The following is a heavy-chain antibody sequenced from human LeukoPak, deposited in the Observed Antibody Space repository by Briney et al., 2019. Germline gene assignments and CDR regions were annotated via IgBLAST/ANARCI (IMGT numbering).Heavy chain of an antibody. J-gene: IGHJ4*02. CDR1: GFTSSRYE. D-gene: IGHD6-13*01. CDR2: ISYDGSNK. V-gene: IGHV3-30*04. CDR3: ARAVSSSWPNFDY. Sequence: PGGSLRLSCVVSGFTSSRYEMHWVRQAPGKGLEWVAVISYDGSNKYYADSVKGRFTISRDSSKNTLYLQMNSLRAEDTAVYYCARAVSSSWPNFDYWGQGTLVTVSS.